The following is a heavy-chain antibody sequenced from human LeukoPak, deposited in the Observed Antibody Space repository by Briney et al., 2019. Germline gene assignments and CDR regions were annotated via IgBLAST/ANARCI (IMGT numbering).Heavy chain of an antibody. V-gene: IGHV3-23*01. CDR1: GFTFSSYA. CDR3: AKYPDHYYYYMDV. Sequence: GRSLRLSCAASGFTFSSYAMSWVRQAPGKGLEWVSAISGSGGSTYYADSVKGRFTISRDNSKNTLYLQMNSLRAEDTAVYYCAKYPDHYYYYMDVWGKGTTVTVSS. CDR2: ISGSGGST. J-gene: IGHJ6*03.